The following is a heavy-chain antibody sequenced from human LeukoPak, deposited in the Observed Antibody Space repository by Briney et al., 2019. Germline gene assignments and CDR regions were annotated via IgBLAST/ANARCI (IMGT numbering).Heavy chain of an antibody. Sequence: GGSLRLSCAASGFTFSTYGMHWVRQAPGKGLEWVAFISYDGSNKYYADSVKGRFTISRDNSKKLYLQMNSLRAEDTAVYFCAKGHYSDYGSGSDYFDYWGQGTLVTVSS. V-gene: IGHV3-30*18. J-gene: IGHJ4*02. CDR1: GFTFSTYG. D-gene: IGHD3-10*01. CDR2: ISYDGSNK. CDR3: AKGHYSDYGSGSDYFDY.